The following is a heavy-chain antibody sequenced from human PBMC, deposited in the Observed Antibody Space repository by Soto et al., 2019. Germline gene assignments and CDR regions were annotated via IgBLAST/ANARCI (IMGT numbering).Heavy chain of an antibody. CDR2: INPNSGGT. CDR1: GYTFTGYY. D-gene: IGHD3-3*01. Sequence: ASVKVSCKASGYTFTGYYMHWVRQAPGQGLEWMGWINPNSGGTNYAQKFQGRVTMTRDTSISTAYMELSRLRSDDTAVYYCARPDTFGVVIRDCGQGTLVTVSS. J-gene: IGHJ4*02. CDR3: ARPDTFGVVIRD. V-gene: IGHV1-2*02.